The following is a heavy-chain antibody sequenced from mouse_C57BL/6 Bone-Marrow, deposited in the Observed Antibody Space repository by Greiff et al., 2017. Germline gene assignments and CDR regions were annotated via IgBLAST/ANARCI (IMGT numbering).Heavy chain of an antibody. CDR2: INPNNGGT. CDR1: GYTFTDYY. J-gene: IGHJ4*01. Sequence: EVQLQQSGPELVKPGASVKISCKASGYTFTDYYMNWVKQSHGKSLEWIGDINPNNGGTSYNQKFKGKATLTVDKSSSTAYMELRSLTSEDSAVYYCASYLHYWGQGTSVTGSS. D-gene: IGHD5-5*01. V-gene: IGHV1-26*01. CDR3: ASYLHY.